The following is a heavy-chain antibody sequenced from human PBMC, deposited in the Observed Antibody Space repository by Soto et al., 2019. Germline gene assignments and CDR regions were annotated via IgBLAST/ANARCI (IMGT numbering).Heavy chain of an antibody. J-gene: IGHJ5*02. Sequence: QVQLEQSGAEVKKPGSSVKVSCKASGGTFSRYSISWVRQAPGQGLEWMGVIIPVFGSANYAQKFQARVTITADESTTTAYMEQSSLRAEDTAVYYCARASEDSSSSGVFHPWGQGTLVTVSP. CDR2: IIPVFGSA. CDR3: ARASEDSSSSGVFHP. CDR1: GGTFSRYS. D-gene: IGHD3-22*01. V-gene: IGHV1-69*01.